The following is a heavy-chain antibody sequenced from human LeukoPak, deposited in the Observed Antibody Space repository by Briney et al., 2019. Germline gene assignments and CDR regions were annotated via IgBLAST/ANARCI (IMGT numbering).Heavy chain of an antibody. CDR1: GGSITNKNYY. J-gene: IGHJ4*02. V-gene: IGHV4-39*07. Sequence: SETLSLTCSVSGGSITNKNYYWGWIRQPPGKGLEWIGSIYYSGSTYYNPSLKSRVTISIDASKNQFSLKLSSVTAADTAVYYCARVWVIAVAETYYFDYWSQGTLVTVSS. CDR2: IYYSGST. CDR3: ARVWVIAVAETYYFDY. D-gene: IGHD6-19*01.